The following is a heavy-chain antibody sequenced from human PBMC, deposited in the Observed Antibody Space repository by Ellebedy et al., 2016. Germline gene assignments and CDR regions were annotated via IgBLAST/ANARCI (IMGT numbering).Heavy chain of an antibody. V-gene: IGHV3-74*01. CDR2: VSGDGTST. J-gene: IGHJ4*02. CDR1: GFTFNSYS. CDR3: VRDLGVTSSYLDT. Sequence: GGSLRLSCAVSGFTFNSYSMNWVRQAPGKGLVWVSRVSGDGTSTNYADFVQGRFTISRDNVKNTVFLQMSSLRAEDTAIYYCVRDLGVTSSYLDTWGQGTLVTVSS. D-gene: IGHD2/OR15-2a*01.